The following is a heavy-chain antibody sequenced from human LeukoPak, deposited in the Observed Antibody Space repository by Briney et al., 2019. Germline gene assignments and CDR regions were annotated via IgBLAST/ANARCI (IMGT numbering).Heavy chain of an antibody. Sequence: ASVKVSCKASGYTFTGYYMHWVRQAPGQGLEWMGWINPNSGGTNYAQKFQGRVTMTRDTSISTAYMELSRLRSDDTAVYHCARAYYDFWAPLDYWGQGTLVTVSS. V-gene: IGHV1-2*02. CDR2: INPNSGGT. CDR1: GYTFTGYY. CDR3: ARAYYDFWAPLDY. J-gene: IGHJ4*02. D-gene: IGHD3-3*01.